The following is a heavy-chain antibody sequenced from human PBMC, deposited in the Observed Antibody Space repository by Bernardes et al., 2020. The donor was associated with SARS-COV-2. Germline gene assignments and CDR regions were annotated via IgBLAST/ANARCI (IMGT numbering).Heavy chain of an antibody. Sequence: GGSLRLSCVASGFIFNTYWMSWVRQAPGKGLEWVANIKEDGIKKYYVDSVKGRFTISRDNAKNSLYLQMNSLRVEDTAVYYCARGTYGSSPFDYWGQGTLVAVSS. V-gene: IGHV3-7*04. CDR3: ARGTYGSSPFDY. D-gene: IGHD6-6*01. CDR1: GFIFNTYW. J-gene: IGHJ4*02. CDR2: IKEDGIKK.